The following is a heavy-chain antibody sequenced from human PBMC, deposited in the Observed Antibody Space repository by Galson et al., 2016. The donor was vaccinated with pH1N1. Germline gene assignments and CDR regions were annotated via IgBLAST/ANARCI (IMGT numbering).Heavy chain of an antibody. CDR2: IDEDGSKI. CDR3: ARSIGNIGAH. V-gene: IGHV3-7*01. Sequence: SLRLSCAASGFSLSSFWMTWVRQAPEKGLEWVANIDEDGSKIYYVGSVKGRFTIYRDNAKNSLYLQINSLRAEDTAVYYCARSIGNIGAHWGQGTLVTVSS. J-gene: IGHJ4*02. D-gene: IGHD5-12*01. CDR1: GFSLSSFW.